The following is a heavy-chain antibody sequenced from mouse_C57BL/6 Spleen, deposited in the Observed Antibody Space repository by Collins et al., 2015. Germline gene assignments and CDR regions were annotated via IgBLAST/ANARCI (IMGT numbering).Heavy chain of an antibody. CDR3: ARENYYFDY. J-gene: IGHJ2*01. V-gene: IGHV7-3*02. Sequence: EVKLVESGGGLVQPGGPLRLSCATSGFTFTDYYMSWVRQPPGKALEWLGFIRNKANGYTTEYSASVKGRFTISRDNSQSILYLQMNTLRAEDSATYYCARENYYFDYWGQGTTLTVSS. CDR1: GFTFTDYY. CDR2: IRNKANGYTT.